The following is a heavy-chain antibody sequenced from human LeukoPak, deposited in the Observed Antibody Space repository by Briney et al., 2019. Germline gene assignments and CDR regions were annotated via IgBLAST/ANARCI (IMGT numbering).Heavy chain of an antibody. Sequence: SETLSLTCTVSGGSISSGGYYWSWIRQHPGKGLEWIGSIYYSGSTNYNPSLQGRVTISLDTSRNQFSLKLSSVTAADTAVYYCARETTVVTDAFDIWGQGTMVTVSS. J-gene: IGHJ3*02. V-gene: IGHV4-31*03. CDR2: IYYSGST. D-gene: IGHD4-23*01. CDR1: GGSISSGGYY. CDR3: ARETTVVTDAFDI.